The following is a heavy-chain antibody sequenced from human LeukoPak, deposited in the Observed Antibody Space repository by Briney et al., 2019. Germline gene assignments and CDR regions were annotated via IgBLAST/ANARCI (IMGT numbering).Heavy chain of an antibody. Sequence: NTAESLSLTCTVSGGSISSYYWSWIRQPPGKGLEWLWYIYYSGSTNYNPPLKSRVTISVDTSNSQFSLKLSSVTAADTAVYYWARAMVNYDILTARSVWFDPWGQGTLVTVSS. J-gene: IGHJ5*02. CDR3: ARAMVNYDILTARSVWFDP. CDR2: IYYSGST. CDR1: GGSISSYY. D-gene: IGHD3-9*01. V-gene: IGHV4-59*01.